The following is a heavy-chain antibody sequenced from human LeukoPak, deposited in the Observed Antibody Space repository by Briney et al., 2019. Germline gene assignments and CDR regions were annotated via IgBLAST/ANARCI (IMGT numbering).Heavy chain of an antibody. Sequence: GRSLRLSCAASGFNFSTYGMHWVRQAPGKGLEWVAVIWYDGNNKYYADSVKGRFTISRDNSKNTLSLEMNSLRAEDTAVYYCARDRVYGSENPDHWGQGTLVTVSS. V-gene: IGHV3-33*01. CDR1: GFNFSTYG. D-gene: IGHD3-10*01. CDR2: IWYDGNNK. CDR3: ARDRVYGSENPDH. J-gene: IGHJ4*02.